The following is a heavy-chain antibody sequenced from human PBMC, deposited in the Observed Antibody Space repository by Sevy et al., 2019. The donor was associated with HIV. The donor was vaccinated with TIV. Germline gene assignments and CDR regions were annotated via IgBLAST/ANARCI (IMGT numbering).Heavy chain of an antibody. CDR2: ISGSGGRT. CDR3: AKDPYSSGEYFQK. D-gene: IGHD3-22*01. Sequence: GGSLRLSCVASGFTFTDHWMTWLRQAPGKGLEWVSTISGSGGRTYTAESVRGRLTISRDNSKRTVYLQMNSLRGDDTAIYYCAKDPYSSGEYFQKWGQGARVTVSS. V-gene: IGHV3-23*01. J-gene: IGHJ1*01. CDR1: GFTFTDHW.